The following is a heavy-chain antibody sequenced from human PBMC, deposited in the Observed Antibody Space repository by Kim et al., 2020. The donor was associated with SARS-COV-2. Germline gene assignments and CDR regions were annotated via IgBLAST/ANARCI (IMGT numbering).Heavy chain of an antibody. J-gene: IGHJ4*02. D-gene: IGHD6-13*01. Sequence: VKGRFTISRDNSKNTLYLQMNSLRAEDTAVYYCARGDWSYSSSPTYYFDYWGQGTLVTVSS. V-gene: IGHV3-30*01. CDR3: ARGDWSYSSSPTYYFDY.